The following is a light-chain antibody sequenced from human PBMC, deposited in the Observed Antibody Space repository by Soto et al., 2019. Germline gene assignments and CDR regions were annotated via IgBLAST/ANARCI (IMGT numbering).Light chain of an antibody. Sequence: QSALTQPPPASGSPGQSVTISCTGTGSDVASYDYVSWYQQHPGKAPKLIIYEVTKRPSGVPDRFSASKSGTTASLTVSGLQAEDEADYYCSSYADTNNLVFGGGTKLTVL. J-gene: IGLJ2*01. V-gene: IGLV2-8*01. CDR1: GSDVASYDY. CDR2: EVT. CDR3: SSYADTNNLV.